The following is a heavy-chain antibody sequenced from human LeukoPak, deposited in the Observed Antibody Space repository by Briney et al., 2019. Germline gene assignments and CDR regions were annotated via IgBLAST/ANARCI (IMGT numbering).Heavy chain of an antibody. CDR2: ISGSGGNT. D-gene: IGHD3-22*01. CDR3: AKDVDSSGYYLSFDY. Sequence: GGSLRLSCAASGFTFSSYAMSWVRQAPGKGLEWVSAISGSGGNTYYADSVKGRFTLSRDNSKNTLYLQMNSLRAEDTAVYYCAKDVDSSGYYLSFDYWGQGTLVTVPS. CDR1: GFTFSSYA. V-gene: IGHV3-23*01. J-gene: IGHJ4*02.